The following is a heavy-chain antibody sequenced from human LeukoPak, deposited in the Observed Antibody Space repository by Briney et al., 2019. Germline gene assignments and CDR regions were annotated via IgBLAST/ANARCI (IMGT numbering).Heavy chain of an antibody. CDR1: GGSISSSSYY. J-gene: IGHJ4*02. Sequence: SETLSLTCTVSGGSISSSSYYWGWIRQPPGKGLEWIGSIYYSGSTYYNPSPKSRVTISVDTSKNQFSLKLSSVTAADTAVYYCARVYYDFWSGYRNWGQGTLVTVSS. V-gene: IGHV4-39*07. CDR2: IYYSGST. CDR3: ARVYYDFWSGYRN. D-gene: IGHD3-3*01.